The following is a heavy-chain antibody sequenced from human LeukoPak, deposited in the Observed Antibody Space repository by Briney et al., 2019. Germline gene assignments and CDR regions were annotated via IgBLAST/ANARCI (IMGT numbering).Heavy chain of an antibody. D-gene: IGHD3-22*01. J-gene: IGHJ4*02. CDR1: AGSVNSSPYY. CDR3: AKHEGSYFDKSGYTFEY. Sequence: SETLSLTCTVSAGSVNSSPYYWGWVRQPPGKGLEWIGSIHYSGNTYYNPSLKSRVTISVDTSRNQFSLKLSSVSAADRGIYYCAKHEGSYFDKSGYTFEYWGQGTLVTVSS. V-gene: IGHV4-39*01. CDR2: IHYSGNT.